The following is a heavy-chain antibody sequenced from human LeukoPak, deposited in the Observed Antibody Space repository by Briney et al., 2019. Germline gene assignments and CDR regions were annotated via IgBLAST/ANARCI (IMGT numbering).Heavy chain of an antibody. V-gene: IGHV3-74*01. Sequence: PGGSLRLSCAASGNYWMHWVRQAPGKGLVWVSRINTDGSSTNYADSVKGRFTISRDNAKNTLYLQMNSLRAEDTAVYYCARAGDSSGYYDYWGQGTLVTVSS. D-gene: IGHD3-22*01. CDR1: GNYW. CDR2: INTDGSST. J-gene: IGHJ4*02. CDR3: ARAGDSSGYYDY.